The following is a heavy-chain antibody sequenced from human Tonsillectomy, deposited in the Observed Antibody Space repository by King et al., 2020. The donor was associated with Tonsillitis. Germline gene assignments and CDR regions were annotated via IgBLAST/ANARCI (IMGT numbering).Heavy chain of an antibody. CDR3: VKLTYDSSAYPF. J-gene: IGHJ4*02. CDR2: ISSNGGST. V-gene: IGHV3-64*05. Sequence: VQLVESGGGLVQPGGSLRLACSASGFTFSYYTMHWVRQAPGKGLEYVSAISSNGGSTYYADAGKGRFTISRDDSKNTLYVQMSSLGAEDTAVYYCVKLTYDSSAYPFWGQGTLVTVSS. D-gene: IGHD3-22*01. CDR1: GFTFSYYT.